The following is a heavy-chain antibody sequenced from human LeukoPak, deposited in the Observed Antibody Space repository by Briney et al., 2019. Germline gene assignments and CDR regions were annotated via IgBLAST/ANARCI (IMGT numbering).Heavy chain of an antibody. D-gene: IGHD5-18*01. CDR1: GFTFSSYG. J-gene: IGHJ6*03. CDR3: AKSLGGYSYGWDYYYMDV. CDR2: ISYDGSNK. V-gene: IGHV3-30*18. Sequence: GGSLRLSCAASGFTFSSYGMHWVRQAPGKGLEWVAVISYDGSNKYYADSVKGRFTISRDNSKNTLYLQMDSLRAEDTAVYYCAKSLGGYSYGWDYYYMDVWGKGTTVTVSS.